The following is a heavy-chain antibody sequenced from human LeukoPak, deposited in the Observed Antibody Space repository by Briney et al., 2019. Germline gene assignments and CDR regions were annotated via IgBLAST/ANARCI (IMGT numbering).Heavy chain of an antibody. V-gene: IGHV3-23*01. D-gene: IGHD2-2*01. J-gene: IGHJ4*02. CDR1: GFTFSSYA. CDR3: VKDFLHGPHIEPVGSVGPFDY. CDR2: LHADSGMT. Sequence: GGSLRLSCATSGFTFSSYAMSWVRQAPGKGLEWVSGLHADSGMTYYADSVKGRFTISRDNSKNTLYFQMNSLRAEDTAVYYCVKDFLHGPHIEPVGSVGPFDYWGQGTLVAVSS.